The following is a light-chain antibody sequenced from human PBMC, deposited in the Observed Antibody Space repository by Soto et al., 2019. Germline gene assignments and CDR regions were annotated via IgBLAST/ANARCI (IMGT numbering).Light chain of an antibody. J-gene: IGKJ1*01. CDR2: GAS. V-gene: IGKV3-15*01. Sequence: EIVMTQSPATLSVSPGDRATLSCRAGQPLNNNVAWYQHKPGQAPRLLIYGASTRATGIPARFSGSGSGTELTLIISSLQSEDSAVYYCQQYNSWLWTFGQGTKVDIK. CDR3: QQYNSWLWT. CDR1: QPLNNN.